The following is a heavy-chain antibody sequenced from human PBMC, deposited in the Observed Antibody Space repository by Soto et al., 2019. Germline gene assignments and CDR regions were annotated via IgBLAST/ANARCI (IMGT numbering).Heavy chain of an antibody. D-gene: IGHD3-3*01. Sequence: QVQLVQSGAEVKKPGASVKVSCKASGYTFTSYGISWVRQAPGQGLEWMGWISAYNGNTNYAQKLQGRVTMTTDTSTSTAYMELRSLRSDDTAVYYCARDANRRFLEWLPHYHYGMDVWGQGTTVTVSS. J-gene: IGHJ6*02. CDR3: ARDANRRFLEWLPHYHYGMDV. CDR1: GYTFTSYG. V-gene: IGHV1-18*01. CDR2: ISAYNGNT.